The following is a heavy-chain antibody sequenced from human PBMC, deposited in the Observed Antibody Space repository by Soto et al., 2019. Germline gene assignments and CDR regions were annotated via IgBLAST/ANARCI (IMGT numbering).Heavy chain of an antibody. J-gene: IGHJ4*02. Sequence: GGSLRLSCAASGFTFSSYAMSWVRQAPGKGLEWVSAISGSGGSTYYADSVKGRYTISRDNSKNTLYLQMKSLRAENTAVYDCAKVYYDSWSDKPLDYWGQGTLVTVSS. CDR3: AKVYYDSWSDKPLDY. V-gene: IGHV3-23*01. CDR2: ISGSGGST. CDR1: GFTFSSYA. D-gene: IGHD3-3*01.